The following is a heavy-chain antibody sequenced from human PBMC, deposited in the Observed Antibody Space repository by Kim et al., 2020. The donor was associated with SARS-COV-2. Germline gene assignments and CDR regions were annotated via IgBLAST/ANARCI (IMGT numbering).Heavy chain of an antibody. D-gene: IGHD3-10*01. J-gene: IGHJ4*02. Sequence: GGSLRLSCAASGFTFSSYSMNWVRQAPGKGLEWVSSISSSSSYIYYADSVKGRFTISRDNAKNSLYLQMNSLRAEDTAVYYCARARGRFGAPTFDYWGQGTLVTVSS. CDR1: GFTFSSYS. V-gene: IGHV3-21*01. CDR3: ARARGRFGAPTFDY. CDR2: ISSSSSYI.